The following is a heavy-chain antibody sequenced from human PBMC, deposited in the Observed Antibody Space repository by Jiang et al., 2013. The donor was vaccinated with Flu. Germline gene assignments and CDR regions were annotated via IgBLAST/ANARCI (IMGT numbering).Heavy chain of an antibody. Sequence: QLVESGGGVVQPGRSLRLSCVASGFTLSTYDMHWVRQAPGKGLEWVARISYNGSTTYYADSVRGRFTISRDSSQNTLYLQVNSLRREDTAVYYCAKDRTSGSYFDYWGQGTLVTVSS. D-gene: IGHD1-26*01. CDR1: GFTLSTYD. CDR2: ISYNGSTT. V-gene: IGHV3-30*18. J-gene: IGHJ4*02. CDR3: AKDRTSGSYFDY.